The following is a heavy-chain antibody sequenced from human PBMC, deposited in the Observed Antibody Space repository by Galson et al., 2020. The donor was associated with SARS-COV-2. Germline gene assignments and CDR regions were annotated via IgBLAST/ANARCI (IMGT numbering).Heavy chain of an antibody. CDR3: ARGGSRPIMVFDYYYFYMDV. CDR2: ISHSGST. D-gene: IGHD3-9*01. J-gene: IGHJ6*03. V-gene: IGHV4-34*01. Sequence: SETLSLTCAVYGGSFSAYSWTWVRQPPGKGPEWIGEISHSGSTNYSPSLKSRVFMSVDTSKNQFSLKLRAVTAADTAVYYCARGGSRPIMVFDYYYFYMDVWGKGTTVTVSS. CDR1: GGSFSAYS.